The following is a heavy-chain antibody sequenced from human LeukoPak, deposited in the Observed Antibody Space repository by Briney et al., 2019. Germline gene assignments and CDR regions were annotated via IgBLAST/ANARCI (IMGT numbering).Heavy chain of an antibody. CDR1: GFTFSSYS. J-gene: IGHJ4*02. V-gene: IGHV3-21*01. D-gene: IGHD6-19*01. CDR2: ISSSSSYI. Sequence: GGSLRLSCAASGFTFSSYSMNWVRQAPGKGLEWVSSISSSSSYIYYADSVKGRFTISRDNAKNSLYLQMNSPRAEDTAVYYCARDPGGAVAEERFDYWGQGTLVTVSS. CDR3: ARDPGGAVAEERFDY.